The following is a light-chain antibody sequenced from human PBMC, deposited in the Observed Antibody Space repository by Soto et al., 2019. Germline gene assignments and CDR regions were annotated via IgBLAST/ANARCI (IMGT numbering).Light chain of an antibody. J-gene: IGKJ4*01. CDR3: QYYGTSVFI. CDR1: QSVSTY. V-gene: IGKV3-11*01. CDR2: DAS. Sequence: EIVFTQSPATLSLSPGERATLSCRASQSVSTYLAWYQQRPGQAPRLLIYDASNRATGIPARFSGSGSGTDFTLTISRLEPEDISVYYCQYYGTSVFIFGGGTKVDIK.